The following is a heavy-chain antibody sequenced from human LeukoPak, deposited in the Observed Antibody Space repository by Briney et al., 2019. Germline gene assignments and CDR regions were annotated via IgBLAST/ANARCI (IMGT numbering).Heavy chain of an antibody. CDR2: IKSKSDGGTT. CDR1: GFTFSNAW. J-gene: IGHJ3*02. Sequence: GGSLRLSCAASGFTFSNAWMNWVRQAPGKGLEWVGRIKSKSDGGTTDYAAPVKGRFTISRDDSKNTLFLQMNSLRTEDTAVYYCTTDRGLYDSSGYYYFATDIWGQGTMVTVSS. CDR3: TTDRGLYDSSGYYYFATDI. D-gene: IGHD3-22*01. V-gene: IGHV3-15*01.